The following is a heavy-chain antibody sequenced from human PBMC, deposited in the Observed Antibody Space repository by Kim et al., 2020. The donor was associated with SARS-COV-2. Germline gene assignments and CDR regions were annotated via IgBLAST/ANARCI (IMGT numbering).Heavy chain of an antibody. CDR1: GGSISSNDYY. D-gene: IGHD3-3*01. J-gene: IGHJ6*01. Sequence: SETLSLTCTVSGGSISSNDYYWDWIRQPPGKGLEGIGSISYSGRTYYNPSLKSRVTISVATTQNQISLKPSSVTAADTGAYYCARGIFGVVIIPYSYYY. CDR2: ISYSGRT. CDR3: ARGIFGVVIIPYSYYY. V-gene: IGHV4-39*01.